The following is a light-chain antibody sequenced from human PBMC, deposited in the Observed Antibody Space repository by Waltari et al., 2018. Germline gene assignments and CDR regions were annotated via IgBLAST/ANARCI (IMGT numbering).Light chain of an antibody. J-gene: IGLJ1*01. CDR2: EDT. CDR1: ELPRKY. CDR3: YSSDSTGLRV. Sequence: SYELTPPPSVSVSPGQTARITCSGHELPRKYAYWFQQKSGQAPRLVIYEDTKRPSGIPERFSGSSSGTVVTLTITGAQVDDEADYYCYSSDSTGLRVFGGGTTVVVL. V-gene: IGLV3-10*01.